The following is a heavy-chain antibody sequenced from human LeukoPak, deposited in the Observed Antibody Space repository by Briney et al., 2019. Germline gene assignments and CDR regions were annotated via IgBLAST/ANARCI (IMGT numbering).Heavy chain of an antibody. V-gene: IGHV3-33*01. CDR3: AGGITDDAFDI. Sequence: PGGSLRLSCAASGFTFSSYGMHWVRQAPGKGLEWVAVIWYDGSNKYYTDSVKSRFTISRDNSKNTLYLQMNSLRAEDTAVYYCAGGITDDAFDIWGQGTMVTVSS. J-gene: IGHJ3*02. CDR2: IWYDGSNK. D-gene: IGHD2-15*01. CDR1: GFTFSSYG.